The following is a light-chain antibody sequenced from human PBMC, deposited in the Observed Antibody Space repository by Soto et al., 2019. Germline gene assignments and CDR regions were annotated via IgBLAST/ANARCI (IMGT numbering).Light chain of an antibody. CDR2: EGH. J-gene: IGLJ1*01. CDR3: CLYIGATTYV. Sequence: QSALAQPASVSGSPGQSITISCTGTSGFVGSFSLVSWYQQHPGKAPKLMISEGHRRPSGVSDRFSGSTSVNSASLTISGLQADDEADYYCCLYIGATTYVFGTGTKVTVL. CDR1: SGFVGSFSL. V-gene: IGLV2-23*01.